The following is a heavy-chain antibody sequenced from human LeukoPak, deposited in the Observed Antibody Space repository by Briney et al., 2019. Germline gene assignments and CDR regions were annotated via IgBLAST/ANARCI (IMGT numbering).Heavy chain of an antibody. D-gene: IGHD3-16*02. J-gene: IGHJ4*02. Sequence: ASVKVSCKASGYTFTGYYMHWVRQAPGQGLEWMGWINPNSGGTNHAQKFQGRVTMTRDTSISTAYMELSRLRSDDTAVYYCAREQPFMITFGGVIVNWGQGTLVTVSS. V-gene: IGHV1-2*02. CDR1: GYTFTGYY. CDR3: AREQPFMITFGGVIVN. CDR2: INPNSGGT.